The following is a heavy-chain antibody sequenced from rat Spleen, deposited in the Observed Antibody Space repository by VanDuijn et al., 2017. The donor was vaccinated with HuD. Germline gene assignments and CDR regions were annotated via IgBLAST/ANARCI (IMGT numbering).Heavy chain of an antibody. D-gene: IGHD1-2*01. J-gene: IGHJ3*01. CDR2: ITNTGDNT. Sequence: EVQLVESGGGLVQPGRSLKLSCVASGFTFNNYWMTWIRQAPGQGLEWIASITNTGDNTYYQDSVKGRFTVSRDNAKSTLYLQMNGLRSEDTATYYCATGSSGWFAYWGQGTLVTVSS. CDR1: GFTFNNYW. CDR3: ATGSSGWFAY. V-gene: IGHV5-31*01.